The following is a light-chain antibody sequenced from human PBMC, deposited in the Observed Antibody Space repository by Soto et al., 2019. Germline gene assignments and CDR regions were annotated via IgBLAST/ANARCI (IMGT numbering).Light chain of an antibody. CDR2: GAS. J-gene: IGKJ3*01. CDR3: QQTNSFPLT. CDR1: QSVSSN. Sequence: EIVMTQSPVTLSVSPGERATLSCRASQSVSSNLAWYQQKPGQAPRLLIYGASTRATGIPARFSGSGSGTEFTLTISSLQSEDFATYYCQQTNSFPLTFGPGTKVDIK. V-gene: IGKV3-15*01.